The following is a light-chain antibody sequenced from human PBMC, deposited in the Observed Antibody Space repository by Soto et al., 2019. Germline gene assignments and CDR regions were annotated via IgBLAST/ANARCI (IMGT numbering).Light chain of an antibody. J-gene: IGKJ2*01. Sequence: EIAMTQSPATLSVSPGETSTLSCRASQSVSRNVAWYQQKLGQAPRLLIYGASIRATGIPARFSGSGSGTEVTLTISSLQSEDLAVYHWLQYNDWPPMYTFGQGSKLEVK. V-gene: IGKV3-15*01. CDR2: GAS. CDR1: QSVSRN. CDR3: LQYNDWPPMYT.